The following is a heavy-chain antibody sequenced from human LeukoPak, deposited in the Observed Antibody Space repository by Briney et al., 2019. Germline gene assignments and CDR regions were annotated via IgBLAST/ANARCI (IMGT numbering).Heavy chain of an antibody. CDR2: VTGSGGNT. J-gene: IGHJ4*02. CDR1: GFTFSSYA. V-gene: IGHV3-23*01. D-gene: IGHD1-26*01. Sequence: PGASLRLSCAASGFTFSSYAMSWVRQAPGKGLEWVSTVTGSGGNTFYADSVRGRFTLSRDHPKNTLYVQMNSLRAEDTAVYYCAKGVDSGTSYYFDYWGQGTLVTVSS. CDR3: AKGVDSGTSYYFDY.